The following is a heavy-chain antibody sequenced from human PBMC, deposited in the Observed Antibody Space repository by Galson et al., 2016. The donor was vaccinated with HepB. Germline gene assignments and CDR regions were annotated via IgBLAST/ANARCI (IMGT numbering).Heavy chain of an antibody. J-gene: IGHJ4*02. CDR2: IWYDGSNK. Sequence: SLRLSCAASGFTFSSYGMHWVRQAPGKGPEWVAVIWYDGSNKYYADSAKGRLTISRDNSKNTLYLQMNSLRAEDTAVYYCARGGFKEYYDSSGYYLDYWGQGTLVTVSS. V-gene: IGHV3-33*01. D-gene: IGHD3-22*01. CDR3: ARGGFKEYYDSSGYYLDY. CDR1: GFTFSSYG.